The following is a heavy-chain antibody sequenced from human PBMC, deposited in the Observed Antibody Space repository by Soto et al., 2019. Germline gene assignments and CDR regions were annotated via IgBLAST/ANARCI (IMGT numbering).Heavy chain of an antibody. CDR3: ARDRLARGIPVAGRIDY. D-gene: IGHD6-19*01. CDR1: GFIFSQYS. Sequence: EVQLVESGGGLVKPGGSLRLSCAASGFIFSQYSMNWVRQAPGKGLEWVSSISSTGALMYYADSVKGRFTISRDDADNSLYVQMTSLGVEDTAVYYCARDRLARGIPVAGRIDYWGQGALVTVSS. V-gene: IGHV3-21*02. CDR2: ISSTGALM. J-gene: IGHJ4*02.